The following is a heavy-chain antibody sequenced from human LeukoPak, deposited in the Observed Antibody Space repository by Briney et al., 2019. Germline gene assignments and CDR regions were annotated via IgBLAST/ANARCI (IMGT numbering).Heavy chain of an antibody. Sequence: PSETLSLTCIVSDGSISSDSFYWGWIRQPPGKGLEWIGSFYYTGSYTGTTYYNPSLESRVTVSVDTSKNLCSLKLTSVTAADTALYYCVGEEYGTGSYYKSSDWGQGTLVTVSS. CDR3: VGEEYGTGSYYKSSD. V-gene: IGHV4-39*01. CDR1: DGSISSDSFY. D-gene: IGHD3-10*01. J-gene: IGHJ4*02. CDR2: FYYTGSYTGTT.